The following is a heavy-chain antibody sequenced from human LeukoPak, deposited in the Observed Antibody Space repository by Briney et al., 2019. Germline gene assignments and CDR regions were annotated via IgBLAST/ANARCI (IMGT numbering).Heavy chain of an antibody. CDR1: GFTFSNYG. V-gene: IGHV3-30*02. Sequence: GGSLRLSCAASGFTFSNYGMHWVRRAPGKGLEWVTFIRYDGTKKYYADSVKGRFTISRDNSKNTLYLQMNSLRAEDTAVYYCSYGSGSYSTYWGQGTLVTVSS. D-gene: IGHD3-10*01. CDR3: SYGSGSYSTY. J-gene: IGHJ4*02. CDR2: IRYDGTKK.